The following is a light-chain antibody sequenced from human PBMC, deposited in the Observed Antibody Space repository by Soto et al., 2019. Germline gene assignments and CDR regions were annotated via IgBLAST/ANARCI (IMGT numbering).Light chain of an antibody. J-gene: IGKJ4*01. CDR2: GAS. CDR3: QQYDNLPLT. Sequence: EIVLTQSPGTLSLSPGERATLSFRASQSVSSNLAWYQQKPGQAPRLLIYGASTRATGIPARFSGSGSGTDFTFTISSLQPEDIATYYCQQYDNLPLTFGGGTKVDIK. V-gene: IGKV3-15*01. CDR1: QSVSSN.